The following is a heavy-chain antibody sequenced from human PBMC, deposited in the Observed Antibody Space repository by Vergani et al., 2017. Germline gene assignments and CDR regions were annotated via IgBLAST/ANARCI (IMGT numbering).Heavy chain of an antibody. D-gene: IGHD4-17*01. CDR2: IYYSGST. V-gene: IGHV4-59*01. Sequence: QVQLQESGPGLVKPSETLSLTCTVSGGSISSYYWSWIRQPPGKGLEWIGYIYYSGSTNYNPSLKSRVTISVDTSKNQFSLKLSSVTAADTAVYYCARGGFTVTPYYFDYWGQGTLVTGSS. J-gene: IGHJ4*02. CDR1: GGSISSYY. CDR3: ARGGFTVTPYYFDY.